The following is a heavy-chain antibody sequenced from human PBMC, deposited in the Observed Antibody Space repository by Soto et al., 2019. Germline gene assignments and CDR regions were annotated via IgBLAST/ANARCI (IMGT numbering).Heavy chain of an antibody. CDR1: GFTFNYYG. V-gene: IGHV3-30*18. Sequence: GGSLRLSCATAGFTFNYYGFHWVRQAPGKGLEWVAVISYDGGTIYYADAVRGRFTISRDDSKDTVFLQMNRLRLEDTGFYYCAKSASESSDVLADCGQGTLLTVCS. D-gene: IGHD3-9*01. CDR3: AKSASESSDVLAD. J-gene: IGHJ4*02. CDR2: ISYDGGTI.